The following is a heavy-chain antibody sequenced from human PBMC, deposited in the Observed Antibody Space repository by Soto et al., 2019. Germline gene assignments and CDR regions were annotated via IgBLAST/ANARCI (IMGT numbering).Heavy chain of an antibody. D-gene: IGHD2-21*02. CDR1: GYSFTSYW. J-gene: IGHJ5*02. V-gene: IGHV5-51*01. Sequence: GESLKISCKGSGYSFTSYWIGWVRQMPGKGLEWMGIIYPGDSDTRYSPSFQGQVTISADKSISTAYLQWSSLKASDTAMYYCARTNCGGDCYSLGAWFDPWGQGTLVTVSS. CDR2: IYPGDSDT. CDR3: ARTNCGGDCYSLGAWFDP.